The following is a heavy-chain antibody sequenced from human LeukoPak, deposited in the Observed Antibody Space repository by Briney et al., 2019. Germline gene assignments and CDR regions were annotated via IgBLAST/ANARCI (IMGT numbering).Heavy chain of an antibody. CDR1: GFTVSDNY. CDR3: ARGGATRYCTNGVCHYFDY. V-gene: IGHV3-66*01. J-gene: IGHJ4*02. Sequence: GGSLRLSCAASGFTVSDNYMSWVRHAPGEGLEWGSLIFGGVGINHTASVKGRLTTSRDNSKNTLFLQMNSLRAEDTAVYYCARGGATRYCTNGVCHYFDYWGQGTMVTASS. D-gene: IGHD2-8*01. CDR2: IFGGVGI.